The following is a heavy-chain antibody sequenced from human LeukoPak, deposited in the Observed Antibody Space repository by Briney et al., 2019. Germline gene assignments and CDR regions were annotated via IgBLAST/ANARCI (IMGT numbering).Heavy chain of an antibody. Sequence: GGSLRLSCAASGFTFSSYAMHWVRQAPGKGLEWVAVISYDGSNKYYADSVKGRFTTSRDNSKNTLYLQMNSLRAEDTAVYYCARDRIAAAGTGGWFDPWGQGTLVTVSS. V-gene: IGHV3-30-3*01. CDR1: GFTFSSYA. CDR3: ARDRIAAAGTGGWFDP. J-gene: IGHJ5*02. CDR2: ISYDGSNK. D-gene: IGHD6-13*01.